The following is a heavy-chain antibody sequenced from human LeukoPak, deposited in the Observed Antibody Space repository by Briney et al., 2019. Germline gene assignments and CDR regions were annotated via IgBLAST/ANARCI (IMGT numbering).Heavy chain of an antibody. Sequence: GGSLRLSCAASGFTFDDYAMHWVRQAPGKGLEWVSLISGDGGSTYYADSVKGRFTISRDNSKNTLYLQMNSLRAEDTAVYYCAKDLSGSRDAFDIWGQGTMVTVSS. J-gene: IGHJ3*02. CDR3: AKDLSGSRDAFDI. D-gene: IGHD1-26*01. CDR2: ISGDGGST. CDR1: GFTFDDYA. V-gene: IGHV3-43*02.